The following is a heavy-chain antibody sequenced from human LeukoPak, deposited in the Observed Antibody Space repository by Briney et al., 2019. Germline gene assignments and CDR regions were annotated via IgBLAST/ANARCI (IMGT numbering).Heavy chain of an antibody. Sequence: SETLSLTCTVSGGSISSSSYYWGWIRQPPGKGLEWIGSIYYSGSTYYNPSLKSRVTISVDTSKNQFSLKLSSVTAADTAVYYCARHFPYSRGTFDIWGQGTMVTVSS. CDR1: GGSISSSSYY. CDR2: IYYSGST. J-gene: IGHJ3*02. D-gene: IGHD5-18*01. V-gene: IGHV4-39*01. CDR3: ARHFPYSRGTFDI.